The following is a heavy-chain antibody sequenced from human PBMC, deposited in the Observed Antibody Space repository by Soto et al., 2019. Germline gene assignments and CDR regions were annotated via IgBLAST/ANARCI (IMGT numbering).Heavy chain of an antibody. CDR2: IHSGGTT. Sequence: QVQLQEPGPRLVEPSHTLSLTCTVSGASISNGYYSWSWIRQSPGTGLEWIGHIHSGGTTYSNPSLKRRLTISVDMSKNQFSLKLSSLTAADTAVYYCSRGPSGDKVDYWGQGTLVTVSS. V-gene: IGHV4-30-4*01. D-gene: IGHD1-26*01. CDR3: SRGPSGDKVDY. J-gene: IGHJ4*02. CDR1: GASISNGYYS.